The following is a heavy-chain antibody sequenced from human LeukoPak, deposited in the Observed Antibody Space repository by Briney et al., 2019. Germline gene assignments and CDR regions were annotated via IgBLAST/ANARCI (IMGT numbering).Heavy chain of an antibody. J-gene: IGHJ4*02. V-gene: IGHV1-2*06. CDR2: INPNSGGT. CDR1: GYTFTGYY. D-gene: IGHD3-22*01. Sequence: GASVKVSCKASGYTFTGYYMHWVRQAPGQGLEWMGRINPNSGGTNYAQKFQGRVTMTRDTSISTAYMELSRLRSDDTAVYYCEVVTLTECYFDSWGQGTLVTVSS. CDR3: EVVTLTECYFDS.